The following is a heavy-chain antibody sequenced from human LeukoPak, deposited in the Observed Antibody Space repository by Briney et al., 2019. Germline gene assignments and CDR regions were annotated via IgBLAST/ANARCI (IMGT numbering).Heavy chain of an antibody. D-gene: IGHD3-3*01. Sequence: SETLSLTCTVSGGSISSGGYYWSWIRQHPGKGLEWIGYIYYSGSTYYNPSLKSRVTISVDTSKNQFSLKLSSVTAADTAVYYCAREPPDDYDFWSGYYWKGNGMDVWGQGTTVTVSS. J-gene: IGHJ6*02. CDR1: GGSISSGGYY. V-gene: IGHV4-31*03. CDR3: AREPPDDYDFWSGYYWKGNGMDV. CDR2: IYYSGST.